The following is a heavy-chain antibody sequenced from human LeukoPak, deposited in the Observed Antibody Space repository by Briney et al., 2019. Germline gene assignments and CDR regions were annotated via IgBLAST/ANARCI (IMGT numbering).Heavy chain of an antibody. Sequence: GGSLRLSRAASGIADSDNYMSWVRQTPAKGLEWMSFISIITNTFYADSVRDRFTISRDRSKNTLLLHKNSLREEHSDVYYCGISQTWDHLFECWGQGTLVTVSS. D-gene: IGHD1-26*01. CDR2: ISIITNT. J-gene: IGHJ4*02. CDR1: GIADSDNY. CDR3: GISQTWDHLFEC. V-gene: IGHV3-53*01.